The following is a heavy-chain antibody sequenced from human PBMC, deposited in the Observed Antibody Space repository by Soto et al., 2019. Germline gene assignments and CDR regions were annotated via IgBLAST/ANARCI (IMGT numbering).Heavy chain of an antibody. CDR3: DSEGDIVVVPAAPAFDY. D-gene: IGHD2-2*01. J-gene: IGHJ4*02. CDR2: SNPSGCST. Sequence: QVQLVQSGAEVKKPGASVKVSCKASGYTFTSYYMHWVRQAPGQGLEWMGISNPSGCSTSYAQNFQGRVTMSRDTSTSTVHMELSGLQSEDTAVYYCDSEGDIVVVPAAPAFDYWGQGTLVTVSS. CDR1: GYTFTSYY. V-gene: IGHV1-46*03.